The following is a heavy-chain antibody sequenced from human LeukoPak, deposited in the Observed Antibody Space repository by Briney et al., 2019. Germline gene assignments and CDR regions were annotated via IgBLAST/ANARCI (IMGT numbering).Heavy chain of an antibody. CDR1: GFTFRDYY. J-gene: IGHJ4*02. CDR3: ARGIDTSGWYDFDY. Sequence: GGSLRLSCAASGFTFRDYYMSWIRQAPGKGLEWVSYISSSGSNIYSADSVKGRFTISRDNAKNSLYLQMKSLRAEDTAVYYCARGIDTSGWYDFDYWGQGTLVTVSS. V-gene: IGHV3-11*04. CDR2: ISSSGSNI. D-gene: IGHD6-19*01.